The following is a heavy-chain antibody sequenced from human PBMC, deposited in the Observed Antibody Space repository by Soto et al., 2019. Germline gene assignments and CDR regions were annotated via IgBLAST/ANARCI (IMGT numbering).Heavy chain of an antibody. CDR1: GFTFSSYA. Sequence: EVQLLESGGGLVQPGGSLRLSCAASGFTFSSYAMTWVRQAPGKGLEWVSAISGSGGSTYYADSVKGRFTISRDNSKNTLYLQMNSLRAEDPAVYYCAKPVYYDFWSGPSRFDYWGQGTLVTVSS. V-gene: IGHV3-23*01. J-gene: IGHJ4*02. CDR3: AKPVYYDFWSGPSRFDY. D-gene: IGHD3-3*01. CDR2: ISGSGGST.